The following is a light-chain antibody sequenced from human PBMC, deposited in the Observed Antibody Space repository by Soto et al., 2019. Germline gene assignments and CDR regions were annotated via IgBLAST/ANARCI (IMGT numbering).Light chain of an antibody. V-gene: IGKV3-20*01. Sequence: EIVLTQSPGTLSLSPGERATLSCKASQSVSSSYLAWYQQKPGRAPRLLIYGASSRATGIPDRFSGSGSGTDCSLTISRLEPEDVAVYYCQQYGSSPLTFGGGTKVDI. CDR2: GAS. CDR3: QQYGSSPLT. J-gene: IGKJ4*01. CDR1: QSVSSSY.